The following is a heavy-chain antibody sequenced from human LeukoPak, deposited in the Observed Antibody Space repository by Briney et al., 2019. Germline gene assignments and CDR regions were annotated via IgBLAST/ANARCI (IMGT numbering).Heavy chain of an antibody. J-gene: IGHJ3*02. CDR2: FDPEDGET. CDR1: GYTLTELS. D-gene: IGHD4-17*01. CDR3: ATGTTVTTRGAFDI. V-gene: IGHV1-24*01. Sequence: ASVKVSCKVSGYTLTELSMHWERQAPGKGLEWMGGFDPEDGETIYAQKFQGRVTMTEDTSTDTAYMELSSLRSEDTAVYYCATGTTVTTRGAFDIWGQGTMVTVSS.